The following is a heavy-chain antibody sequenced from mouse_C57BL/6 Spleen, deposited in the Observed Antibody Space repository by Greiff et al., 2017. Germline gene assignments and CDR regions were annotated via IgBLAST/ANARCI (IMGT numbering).Heavy chain of an antibody. V-gene: IGHV7-4*01. Sequence: EVNVVESGGGLVQPGASLRLSCAASGFTFTDYYMSWVRQPPGKAPEWLALLRNKANGYTTEYTASVKGRFTISRDNSQNILYLQMNTLRAEDSATYYCVKAVDGGYYWYFDVWGTGTTVTVSS. D-gene: IGHD2-3*01. CDR3: VKAVDGGYYWYFDV. J-gene: IGHJ1*03. CDR2: LRNKANGYTT. CDR1: GFTFTDYY.